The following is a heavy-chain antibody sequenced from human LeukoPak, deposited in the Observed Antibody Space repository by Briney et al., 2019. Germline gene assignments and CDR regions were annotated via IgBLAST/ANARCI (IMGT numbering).Heavy chain of an antibody. CDR1: GFTFSTYT. V-gene: IGHV3-21*01. D-gene: IGHD2-15*01. J-gene: IGHJ3*02. CDR3: ARGEGGSGTADVFDI. Sequence: PGGSLRLSCAASGFTFSTYTMTWVRQAPGKGLECVSSLSSSSTYIYYADSVKGRFTISRDNAKNSLYLQMNSLRAEDTAVYYCARGEGGSGTADVFDIWGQGTMVTVSS. CDR2: LSSSSTYI.